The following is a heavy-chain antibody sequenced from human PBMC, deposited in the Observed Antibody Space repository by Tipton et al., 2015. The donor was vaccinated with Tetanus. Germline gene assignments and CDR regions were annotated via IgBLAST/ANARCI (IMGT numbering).Heavy chain of an antibody. J-gene: IGHJ6*02. CDR3: ARDYSGSYYGGMDV. CDR2: ISWNSGSI. Sequence: SLRLSCAASGFTFDDYAMHWVRQAPGKGLEWVSGISWNSGSIGYADSVKGRFTISRDNAKNSLYLQMNSLRAEDTALYYCARDYSGSYYGGMDVWGQGTTVTVSS. D-gene: IGHD1-26*01. V-gene: IGHV3-9*01. CDR1: GFTFDDYA.